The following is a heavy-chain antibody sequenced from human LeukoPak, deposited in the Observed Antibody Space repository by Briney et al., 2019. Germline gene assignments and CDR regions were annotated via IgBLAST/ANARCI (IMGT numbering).Heavy chain of an antibody. CDR2: INHSGST. CDR1: GGSFSGYY. J-gene: IGHJ4*02. CDR3: ASATYGEMVY. V-gene: IGHV4-34*01. D-gene: IGHD4-17*01. Sequence: PSETLSLTCAVDGGSFSGYYWSWIRHPPEKGLEWIGEINHSGSTNYNPSLKSRVTISVETSKNQFSLKLSSVTAADTAVYYCASATYGEMVYGGQGTLVTVPS.